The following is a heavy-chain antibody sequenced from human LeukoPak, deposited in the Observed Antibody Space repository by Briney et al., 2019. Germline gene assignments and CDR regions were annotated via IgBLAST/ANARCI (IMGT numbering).Heavy chain of an antibody. J-gene: IGHJ3*02. CDR1: GYTFTGYY. V-gene: IGHV1-2*02. D-gene: IGHD6-19*01. Sequence: ASVKVSCKASGYTFTGYYMHWVRQAPGQGLEWMGWINPNSGGTNYAQKFQGRVTMTRDTSISTAYMELSGLRSDDTAVYYCARDQAVADSDAFDIWGQGTMVTVSS. CDR2: INPNSGGT. CDR3: ARDQAVADSDAFDI.